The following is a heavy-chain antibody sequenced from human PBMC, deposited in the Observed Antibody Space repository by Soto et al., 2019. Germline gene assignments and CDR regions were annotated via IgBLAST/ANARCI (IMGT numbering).Heavy chain of an antibody. D-gene: IGHD6-19*01. CDR3: ARAPRIAVAGRYYYYGMDV. Sequence: ASVKVSCKASGYTFTSYYMHWVRRAPGQGLEWMGIINPSGGSTSYAQKFQGRVTMTRDTSTSTVYMELSSLRSEDTAVYYCARAPRIAVAGRYYYYGMDVWGQGTTVTVSS. V-gene: IGHV1-46*01. J-gene: IGHJ6*02. CDR2: INPSGGST. CDR1: GYTFTSYY.